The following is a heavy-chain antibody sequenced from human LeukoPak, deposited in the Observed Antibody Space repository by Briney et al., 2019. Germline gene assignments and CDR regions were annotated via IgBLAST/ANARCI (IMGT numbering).Heavy chain of an antibody. CDR3: VREGYFVFDF. D-gene: IGHD2-21*01. J-gene: IGHJ4*02. CDR2: IYSGGST. Sequence: GGSLRLSCAASGFTVSSNYMSWVRQAPGKGLEWVSVIYSGGSTYYADSVKGRFTISRDNSKNTLYLQMNSLRAEDTVVYYCVREGYFVFDFWGQGALVTVSS. V-gene: IGHV3-66*01. CDR1: GFTVSSNY.